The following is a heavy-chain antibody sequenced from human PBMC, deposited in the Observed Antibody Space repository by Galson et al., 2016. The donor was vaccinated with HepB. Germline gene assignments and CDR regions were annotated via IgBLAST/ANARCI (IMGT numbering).Heavy chain of an antibody. D-gene: IGHD6-19*01. CDR3: ATGGTAHEIVAGRGLYFDR. J-gene: IGHJ4*02. CDR1: GLTFSDYY. Sequence: SLRLSCAVSGLTFSDYYMTWIRQAPGKGLEWVSYITSSGRGVYYADSVKGRFTVSRDNGKNSLYLQLNNLRAEDTAVYYCATGGTAHEIVAGRGLYFDRWGQGTLVTVSS. V-gene: IGHV3-11*04. CDR2: ITSSGRGV.